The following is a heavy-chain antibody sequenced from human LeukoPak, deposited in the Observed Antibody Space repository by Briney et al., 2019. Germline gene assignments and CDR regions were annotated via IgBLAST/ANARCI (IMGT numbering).Heavy chain of an antibody. CDR1: GYTFSNYY. CDR3: ARQNGYSPFY. CDR2: INPNSGGT. D-gene: IGHD5-24*01. J-gene: IGHJ4*02. V-gene: IGHV1-2*06. Sequence: ASPKVSCKASGYTFSNYYMRSVRHAPRQRLEWMGRINPNSGGTNFTQNFQSSVTTTRDTSISTPYMEKSRLRADDTPLYYCARQNGYSPFYWGPGTLVTVSS.